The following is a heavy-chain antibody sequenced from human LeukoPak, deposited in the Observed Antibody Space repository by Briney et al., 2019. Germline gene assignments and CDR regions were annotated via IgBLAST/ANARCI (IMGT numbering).Heavy chain of an antibody. V-gene: IGHV4-59*01. J-gene: IGHJ5*02. CDR3: ARGRYGTVSRGWFDP. CDR2: IYYSGTT. CDR1: GGSTSSYY. D-gene: IGHD1-1*01. Sequence: SETLSLTCTVSGGSTSSYYWSWIRQPPGKGLEWIGYIYYSGTTNYNPSLKSRVTISVDTSKKKIFLKLSSVTAADTAVYYCARGRYGTVSRGWFDPWGQGTLVTVSS.